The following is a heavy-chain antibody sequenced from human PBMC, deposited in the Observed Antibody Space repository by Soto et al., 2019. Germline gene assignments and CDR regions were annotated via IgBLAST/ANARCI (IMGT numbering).Heavy chain of an antibody. D-gene: IGHD3-22*01. J-gene: IGHJ4*02. CDR2: IYYSGST. Sequence: SETLSLTCTVSGASISSGGYYWGWIRQHPGKGLEWIGYIYYSGSTYYNPSLKSRVAISVDTSKNQFSLKLSSVTAADTAMYYCSRANYFESSGPFDYWGPGTLVTV. V-gene: IGHV4-31*03. CDR1: GASISSGGYY. CDR3: SRANYFESSGPFDY.